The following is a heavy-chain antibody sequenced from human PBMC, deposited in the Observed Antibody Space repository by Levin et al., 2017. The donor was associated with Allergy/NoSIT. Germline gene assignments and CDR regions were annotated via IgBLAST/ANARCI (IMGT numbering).Heavy chain of an antibody. CDR1: GGPISSSSYY. D-gene: IGHD6-19*01. J-gene: IGHJ6*03. Sequence: PSETLSLTCTVSGGPISSSSYYWGWIRQPPGKGLEWIGSIYYSGSTYYNPSLKSRVTISVDTSKNQFSLKLSSVTAADTAVYYCAREGQWLVPSMDVWGKGTTVTVSS. V-gene: IGHV4-39*02. CDR3: AREGQWLVPSMDV. CDR2: IYYSGST.